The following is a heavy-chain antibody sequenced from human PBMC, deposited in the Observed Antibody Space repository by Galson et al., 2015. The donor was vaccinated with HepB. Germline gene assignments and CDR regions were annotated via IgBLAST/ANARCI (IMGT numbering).Heavy chain of an antibody. J-gene: IGHJ4*02. D-gene: IGHD2-2*01. CDR3: AKRAIPSPVLYFDY. CDR2: ISGGGEST. V-gene: IGHV3-23*01. Sequence: SLRLSCAASGFPFSTYAMSWVRQAPGKGLEWLSTISGGGESTYYADSVKGRFTIARDTSKNTLYLELNSLRAEDTAVYYCAKRAIPSPVLYFDYWGRGTLVTVSS. CDR1: GFPFSTYA.